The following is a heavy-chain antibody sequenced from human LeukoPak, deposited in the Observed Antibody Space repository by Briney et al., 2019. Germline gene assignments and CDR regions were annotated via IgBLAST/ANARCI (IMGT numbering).Heavy chain of an antibody. CDR1: GGSISSYY. CDR3: ARDRFYGSSSYFDY. CDR2: IYYSGST. D-gene: IGHD6-6*01. V-gene: IGHV4-59*01. J-gene: IGHJ4*02. Sequence: SETLSLTCTVSGGSISSYYWSWIRQPPGKGLEWIGYIYYSGSTNYNPSLKSRVTISVDMSKNQFSLKLRSVTAADTAVYYCARDRFYGSSSYFDYWGQGILVTVSS.